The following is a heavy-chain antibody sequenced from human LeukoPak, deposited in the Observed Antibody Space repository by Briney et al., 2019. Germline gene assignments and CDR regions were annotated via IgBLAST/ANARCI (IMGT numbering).Heavy chain of an antibody. CDR3: AKAPVTTCRGAYCYPFDY. V-gene: IGHV3-23*01. CDR1: GFTLSSYA. CDR2: ISDSGNT. Sequence: GGSLRLPCAASGFTLSSYAMSWVRQAPGKGLEWVSAISDSGNTYHADSVKGRFTISRDSSKNTLFLQMNRLRPEDAAVYYCAKAPVTTCRGAYCYPFDYWGQGTLVTVSS. J-gene: IGHJ4*02. D-gene: IGHD2-21*01.